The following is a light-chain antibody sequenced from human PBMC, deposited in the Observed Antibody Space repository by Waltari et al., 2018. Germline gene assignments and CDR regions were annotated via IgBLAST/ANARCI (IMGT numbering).Light chain of an antibody. CDR3: NSFTSSSTVV. Sequence: QSALTQPASVSGSPGQSITISCTGTSSDVVGYTYVSWYQQHPGKAPKLMIYDVSNRPSGVSNRFSGSKSGNTASLTISGLQPEDEADYYCNSFTSSSTVVFGGGTKLTVL. CDR2: DVS. CDR1: SSDVVGYTY. V-gene: IGLV2-14*03. J-gene: IGLJ3*02.